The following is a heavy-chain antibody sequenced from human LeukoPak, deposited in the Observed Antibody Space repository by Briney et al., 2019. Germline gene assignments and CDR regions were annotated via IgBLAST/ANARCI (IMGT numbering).Heavy chain of an antibody. CDR1: GGTFSSYA. D-gene: IGHD6-6*01. CDR3: ARSLIAARMNYYYYYMDV. V-gene: IGHV1-69*13. Sequence: SVKVSCKASGGTFSSYAISWVRQAPGQGLEWMGGIIPIFGTANYAQKFQGRVTITADESTSTAYMELSSLRSEDTAVYYCARSLIAARMNYYYYYMDVWGKGTTVTVSS. J-gene: IGHJ6*03. CDR2: IIPIFGTA.